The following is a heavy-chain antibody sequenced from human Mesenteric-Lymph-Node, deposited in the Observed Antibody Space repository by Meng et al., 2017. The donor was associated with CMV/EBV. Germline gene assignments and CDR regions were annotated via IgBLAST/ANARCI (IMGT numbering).Heavy chain of an antibody. D-gene: IGHD4-11*01. J-gene: IGHJ5*02. CDR2: IYPGDSDT. Sequence: SGYSCTSYWIGWVRQMPGKGLEWMGIIYPGDSDTRYSPSFQGQVTISADKSISTAYLQWSSLKASDTAMYHCARLSATVTTTGWFDPWGQGTLVTVSS. CDR1: GYSCTSYW. CDR3: ARLSATVTTTGWFDP. V-gene: IGHV5-51*01.